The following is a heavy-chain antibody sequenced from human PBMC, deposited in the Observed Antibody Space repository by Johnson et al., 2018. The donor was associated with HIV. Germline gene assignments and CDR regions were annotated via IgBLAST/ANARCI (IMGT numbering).Heavy chain of an antibody. D-gene: IGHD6-19*01. V-gene: IGHV3-11*04. CDR3: ARVQWLILDAFDI. CDR2: ISSSGSTI. CDR1: GFTFGDYS. J-gene: IGHJ3*02. Sequence: QVQLVESGGGLVKPGGSLRLSCAASGFTFGDYSMRWIRQAPGKGLEWVSYISSSGSTICYADSVKGRFTISRDNSKNSLYLQMNSLRAEDTAVYYCARVQWLILDAFDIWGQGTMVTVSS.